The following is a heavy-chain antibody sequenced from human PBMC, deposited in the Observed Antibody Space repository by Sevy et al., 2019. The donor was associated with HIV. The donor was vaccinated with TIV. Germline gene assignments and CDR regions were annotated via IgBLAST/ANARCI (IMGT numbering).Heavy chain of an antibody. CDR3: ARVRRQLVGRLDY. CDR1: GGSMSSYY. Sequence: SETLSLTCTVSGGSMSSYYWSWIRQPPGKGLEWIGYIYYIGSTNYNPSLKSRVTISLDTSKNQFSLKLSSVTAPDTAVYYWARVRRQLVGRLDYWGQGTLVTVSS. V-gene: IGHV4-59*01. J-gene: IGHJ4*02. D-gene: IGHD6-13*01. CDR2: IYYIGST.